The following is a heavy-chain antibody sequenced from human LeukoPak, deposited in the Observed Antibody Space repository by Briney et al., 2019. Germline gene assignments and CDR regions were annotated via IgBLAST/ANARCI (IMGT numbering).Heavy chain of an antibody. J-gene: IGHJ4*02. V-gene: IGHV1-8*02. D-gene: IGHD6-6*01. CDR1: GYTFTSYG. Sequence: ASVKVSCKASGYTFTSYGISWVRQATGQGLEWMGWMNPNSGNTGYAQKFQGRVTMTRNTSIGTAYMELSSLRSEDTAVYYCARVGYSSSYCFDYWGQGTLVTVSS. CDR3: ARVGYSSSYCFDY. CDR2: MNPNSGNT.